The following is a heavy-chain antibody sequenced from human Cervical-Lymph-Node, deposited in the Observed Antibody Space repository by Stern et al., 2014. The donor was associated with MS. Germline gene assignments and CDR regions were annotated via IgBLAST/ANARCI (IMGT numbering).Heavy chain of an antibody. D-gene: IGHD2-2*01. CDR3: ARSVRLVRSSTNGWLAP. J-gene: IGHJ5*02. V-gene: IGHV1-2*04. Sequence: VQLVESGAEVKKPVASVKISCKASEYTFTGYYIHWVRQAPGHGLEWMGWINPNSGDTNYAQKFQGWVTMTRDTSIGTAYLELSSLRSNDTAVYYCARSVRLVRSSTNGWLAPWGQGTLVTVSP. CDR1: EYTFTGYY. CDR2: INPNSGDT.